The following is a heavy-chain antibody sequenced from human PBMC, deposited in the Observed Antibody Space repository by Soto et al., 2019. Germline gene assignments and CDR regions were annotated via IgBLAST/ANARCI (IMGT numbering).Heavy chain of an antibody. D-gene: IGHD5-18*01. CDR3: AKGGNDLEYSYGYAHAFDI. Sequence: ASVKVSCKASGGTFSSYAISWVRQAPGQGLEWMGGIIPIFGTANYAQKFQGRVTITADESTSTAYMELSSLRSEDTAVYYCAKGGNDLEYSYGYAHAFDIWGQGTMVTVSS. V-gene: IGHV1-69*13. CDR2: IIPIFGTA. J-gene: IGHJ3*02. CDR1: GGTFSSYA.